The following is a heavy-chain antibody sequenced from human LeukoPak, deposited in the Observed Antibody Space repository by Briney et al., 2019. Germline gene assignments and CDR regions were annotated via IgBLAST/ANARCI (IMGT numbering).Heavy chain of an antibody. D-gene: IGHD5-24*01. CDR3: ARGVRWLQLSYFDY. CDR1: IGSISSGVCY. V-gene: IGHV4-31*03. J-gene: IGHJ4*02. CDR2: IYYSGST. Sequence: PSETLPLTCPVSIGSISSGVCYWSWIRQHPGKGLEWIGYIYYSGSTYYNPSLKSRVTISVDTSKNQFSLKLSSVTAADTAVYYCARGVRWLQLSYFDYWGQGTLVTVSS.